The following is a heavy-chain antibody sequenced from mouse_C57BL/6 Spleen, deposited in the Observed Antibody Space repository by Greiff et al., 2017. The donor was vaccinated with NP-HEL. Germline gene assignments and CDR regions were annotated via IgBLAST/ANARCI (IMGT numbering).Heavy chain of an antibody. V-gene: IGHV1-22*01. D-gene: IGHD2-2*01. CDR3: ARGLRGFAY. J-gene: IGHJ3*01. CDR1: GYTFTDYN. CDR2: INPNNGGT. Sequence: VQLKQSGPELVKPGASVKMSCKASGYTFTDYNMHWVKQSHGKSLEWIGYINPNNGGTSYNQKFKGKATLTADKSSSTAYMQRSGLTSEDSAVYFCARGLRGFAYWGQGTLVTVSA.